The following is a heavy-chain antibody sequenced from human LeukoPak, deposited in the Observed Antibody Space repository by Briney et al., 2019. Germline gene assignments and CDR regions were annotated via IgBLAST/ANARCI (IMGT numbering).Heavy chain of an antibody. CDR3: ARDSRRELLHAFDI. CDR2: IDYSAST. V-gene: IGHV4-59*01. J-gene: IGHJ3*02. CDR1: GGSISSYY. D-gene: IGHD1-26*01. Sequence: PSETLSLTCNVSGGSISSYYWSWIRQPPGKGLEWIAYIDYSASTNYNPSLKSRVTISVDTSKNQFSLKLSSVTAADTAVYYCARDSRRELLHAFDIWGQGTMVTVSS.